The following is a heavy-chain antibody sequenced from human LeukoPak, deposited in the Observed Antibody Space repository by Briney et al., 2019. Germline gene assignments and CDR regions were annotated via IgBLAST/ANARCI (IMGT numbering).Heavy chain of an antibody. Sequence: SETLFLTCTVSGGSISSSSYYWGWIRQPPGKGLEWIGSIYYSGSTYYNPSLKSRVTISVDTSKNQFSLKLSSVTAADTAVYYCARDLGIAVAKTISTWFDPWGQGTLVTVSS. CDR3: ARDLGIAVAKTISTWFDP. V-gene: IGHV4-39*01. D-gene: IGHD6-19*01. CDR1: GGSISSSSYY. CDR2: IYYSGST. J-gene: IGHJ5*02.